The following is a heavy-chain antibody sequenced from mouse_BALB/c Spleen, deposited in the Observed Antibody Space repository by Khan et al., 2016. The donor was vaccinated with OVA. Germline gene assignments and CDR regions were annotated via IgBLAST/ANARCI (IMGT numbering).Heavy chain of an antibody. CDR3: ARWSDGHNTMDY. D-gene: IGHD2-3*01. V-gene: IGHV1-54*01. J-gene: IGHJ4*01. CDR1: GYAFTNYL. Sequence: QVQLKQSGAELVRPGTSVKVSCKASGYAFTNYLIEWVKQRPGQGLEWIGVINPGSGGTNYNEKFKGKATLTADKSSSTAYMQLSSLTSDDSAVYFCARWSDGHNTMDYWGQGTTVTVSS. CDR2: INPGSGGT.